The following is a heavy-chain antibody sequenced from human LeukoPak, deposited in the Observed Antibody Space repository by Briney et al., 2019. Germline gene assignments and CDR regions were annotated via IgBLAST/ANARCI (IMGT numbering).Heavy chain of an antibody. CDR2: IYYSGST. V-gene: IGHV4-39*07. D-gene: IGHD2-15*01. CDR3: ARGVVGAPPYYYYYMDV. Sequence: PSETLSLTCTVSGGSISSSSYYWGWIRQPPGKGLEWIGSIYYSGSTYYNPSLKSRVTISVDTSKNQFSLKLSSVTAADTAVYYCARGVVGAPPYYYYYMDVWGKGTTVTVSS. J-gene: IGHJ6*03. CDR1: GGSISSSSYY.